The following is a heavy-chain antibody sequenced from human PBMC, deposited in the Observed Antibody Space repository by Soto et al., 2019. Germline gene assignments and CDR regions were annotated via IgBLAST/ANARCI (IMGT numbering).Heavy chain of an antibody. V-gene: IGHV1-18*01. J-gene: IGHJ4*02. CDR1: GYTFTNFG. CDR2: ISAYNGNT. D-gene: IGHD3-16*01. CDR3: SSGGTPVAY. Sequence: QVQLVQSGAEVKKPGASVTVSCKTSGYTFTNFGLSWVRQAPGQGLEGRGWISAYNGNTSYAQNFQGRVTMTTDTSKSTAYMELRSLRSEDTAVYYCSSGGTPVAYWGQGTLVTVSS.